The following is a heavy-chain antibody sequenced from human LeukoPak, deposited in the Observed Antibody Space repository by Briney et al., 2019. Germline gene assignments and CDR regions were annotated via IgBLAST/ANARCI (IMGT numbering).Heavy chain of an antibody. CDR1: GFTFSSYS. CDR3: ARDLSGGYDY. V-gene: IGHV3-21*01. D-gene: IGHD3-22*01. J-gene: IGHJ4*02. Sequence: GGFLRLSCAASGFTFSSYSMNWVRQAPGKGLEWVSSISSSSSYIYYADSVKGRFTISRDNAKNSLYLQMNSLRAEDTAVYYCARDLSGGYDYWGQGTLVTVSS. CDR2: ISSSSSYI.